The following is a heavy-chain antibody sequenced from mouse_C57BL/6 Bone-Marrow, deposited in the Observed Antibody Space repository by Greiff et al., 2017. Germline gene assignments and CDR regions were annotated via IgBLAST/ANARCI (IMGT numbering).Heavy chain of an antibody. J-gene: IGHJ1*03. CDR2: IWGDGST. V-gene: IGHV2-3*01. Sequence: VHLVESGPGLVAPSQSLSITCTVSGFSLTSYGVSWVRQPPGKGLEWLGVIWGDGSTNYHSALISRLSISKDNSKSQVFLKLNSLHTDDTATYYCAKSGYDYDPWYFAVWGTGTTVTVAA. D-gene: IGHD2-4*01. CDR3: AKSGYDYDPWYFAV. CDR1: GFSLTSYG.